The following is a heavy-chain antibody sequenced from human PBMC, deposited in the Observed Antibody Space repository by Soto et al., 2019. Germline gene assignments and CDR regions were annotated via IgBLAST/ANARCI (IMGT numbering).Heavy chain of an antibody. CDR2: SNPDGSAT. Sequence: GGSLRLSCTDSGFTFSSYWMHWVRQAPGKGLVWVSRSNPDGSATNYADSVKGRFTISRDNAKNTLYLQMNSLRAEDTAVFYCGRGGSDSPMAPGYWGQGTLVTVSS. D-gene: IGHD5-18*01. V-gene: IGHV3-74*01. CDR3: GRGGSDSPMAPGY. CDR1: GFTFSSYW. J-gene: IGHJ4*02.